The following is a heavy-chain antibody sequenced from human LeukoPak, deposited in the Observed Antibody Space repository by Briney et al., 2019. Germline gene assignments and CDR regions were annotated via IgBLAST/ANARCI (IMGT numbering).Heavy chain of an antibody. CDR3: ARGGAHYDFWSGYYTSHAFDI. CDR1: GGSTSSYY. D-gene: IGHD3-3*01. Sequence: SETLSLTCTVSGGSTSSYYWSWIRQPPGKGLEWIGYIYYSGSTNYNPSLKSRVTISVDTSKNQFSLKLSSVTAADTAVYYCARGGAHYDFWSGYYTSHAFDIWGQGTMVTVSS. CDR2: IYYSGST. V-gene: IGHV4-59*01. J-gene: IGHJ3*02.